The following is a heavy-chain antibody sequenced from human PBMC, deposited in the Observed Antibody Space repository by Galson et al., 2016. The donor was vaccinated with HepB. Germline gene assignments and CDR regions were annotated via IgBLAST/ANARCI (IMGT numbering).Heavy chain of an antibody. D-gene: IGHD1-26*01. CDR3: ARDRYSGSYYVGAFDI. Sequence: SVKVSCKASGDTSTGYYMHWVRQAPGQGLEWMGWINPDSGVTSYAQKFQGRVTMTRDTSISTVYMELSRLKSDDTAIYYCARDRYSGSYYVGAFDIWGQGAMVTVS. V-gene: IGHV1-2*02. CDR1: GDTSTGYY. CDR2: INPDSGVT. J-gene: IGHJ3*02.